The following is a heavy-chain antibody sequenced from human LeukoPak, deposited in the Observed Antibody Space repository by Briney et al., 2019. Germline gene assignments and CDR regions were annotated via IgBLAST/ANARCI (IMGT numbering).Heavy chain of an antibody. D-gene: IGHD3-22*01. Sequence: SETLSLTCTVSGGSISSYYWSWIRQPAGKGLEWIGRIYTSGSTNYNPSLKSRVTMSVDTSKNQFSLKLSSVTAADTAVYYCARERELYYYDSSGYYFYYYYMDVWGKGTTVTVSS. CDR3: ARERELYYYDSSGYYFYYYYMDV. V-gene: IGHV4-4*07. J-gene: IGHJ6*03. CDR1: GGSISSYY. CDR2: IYTSGST.